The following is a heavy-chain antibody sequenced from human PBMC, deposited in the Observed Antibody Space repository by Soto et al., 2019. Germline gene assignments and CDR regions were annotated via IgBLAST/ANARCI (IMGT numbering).Heavy chain of an antibody. CDR3: ARVDESGSYPTIDY. Sequence: KPSETLSLTCTVSGGSISSGDYYWSWIRQPPGKGLEWIGYIYYSGSTYYNPSLKSRVTISVDTSKNQFSLKLSSVTAADTAVYYCARVDESGSYPTIDYRGQGTLVTVSS. D-gene: IGHD1-26*01. J-gene: IGHJ4*02. CDR1: GGSISSGDYY. CDR2: IYYSGST. V-gene: IGHV4-30-4*01.